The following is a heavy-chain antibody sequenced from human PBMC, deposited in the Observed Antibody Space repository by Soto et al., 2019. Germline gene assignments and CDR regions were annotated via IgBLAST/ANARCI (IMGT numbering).Heavy chain of an antibody. CDR2: ISYDGSNK. CDR3: ARDPSDIVGATDSHFQH. V-gene: IGHV3-30-3*01. J-gene: IGHJ1*01. Sequence: GGSLRLSCAASGFTFSSYAMHWVRQAPGKGLEWVAVISYDGSNKYYADSVKGRFTISRDNSKNTLYLQMNSLRAEDTAVYYCARDPSDIVGATDSHFQHWGQGTLVTVSS. D-gene: IGHD1-26*01. CDR1: GFTFSSYA.